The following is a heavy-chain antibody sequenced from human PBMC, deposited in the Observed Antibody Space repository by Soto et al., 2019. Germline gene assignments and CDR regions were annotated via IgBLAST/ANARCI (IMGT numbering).Heavy chain of an antibody. CDR2: IYHSGST. V-gene: IGHV4-4*02. D-gene: IGHD3-16*01. J-gene: IGHJ5*02. Sequence: QVLLQESGPRLVKPSGTLSLTCGVSSGSIISSNWWSWVRQPPGKGLEWIGQIYHSGSTNYNPSLKTRVTISVDKSKNQFSLKLSSVTAADTAVYYCARDVWGGSSGMTWFDPWGQGTLVTVSS. CDR1: SGSIISSNW. CDR3: ARDVWGGSSGMTWFDP.